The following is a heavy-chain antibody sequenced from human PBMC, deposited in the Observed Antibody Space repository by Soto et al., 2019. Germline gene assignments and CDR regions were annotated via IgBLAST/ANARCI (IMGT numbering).Heavy chain of an antibody. V-gene: IGHV4-61*01. Sequence: QVQLQESGPGLVKPSETLSLTCTVSGGSVSSESHYWSWIRQTPGKGLEWIGYIYYTGSTNYNPSLKGRVTMSVDTSRDQVSLRLRSVTRADTPVYYCARDQYDFRSASYYYAMEVWGQGTKVTVSS. J-gene: IGHJ6*02. CDR1: GGSVSSESHY. D-gene: IGHD3-3*01. CDR3: ARDQYDFRSASYYYAMEV. CDR2: IYYTGST.